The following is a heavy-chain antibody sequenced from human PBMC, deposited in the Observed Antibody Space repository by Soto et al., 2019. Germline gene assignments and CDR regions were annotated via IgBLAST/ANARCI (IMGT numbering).Heavy chain of an antibody. CDR1: GFTFSSYG. CDR2: ISYDGSNK. CDR3: AKGYDFWSPWYYYGMDV. D-gene: IGHD3-3*01. Sequence: GGSLRLSCAASGFTFSSYGMHWVRQSPGKGLEWVAVISYDGSNKYYADSVKGRFTISRDNSKNTLYLQMNSLRAEDTAVYYCAKGYDFWSPWYYYGMDVWGQGTTVTVSS. V-gene: IGHV3-30*18. J-gene: IGHJ6*02.